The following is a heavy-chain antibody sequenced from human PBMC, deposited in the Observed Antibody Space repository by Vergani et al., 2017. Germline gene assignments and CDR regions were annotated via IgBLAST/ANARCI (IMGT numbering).Heavy chain of an antibody. CDR2: ISSSSSYI. CDR3: ARALGGYCSGGSCYSLLAGNWYFDL. CDR1: GFTFSSYS. V-gene: IGHV3-21*01. Sequence: EVQLVESGGGLVKPGGSLRLSCAASGFTFSSYSMNWVRQAPGTGLEWVSSISSSSSYIYYADSVKGRFTISRDNAKNSLYLQLNSLRAEDTAVYYCARALGGYCSGGSCYSLLAGNWYFDLWGRGTLVTVSS. J-gene: IGHJ2*01. D-gene: IGHD2-15*01.